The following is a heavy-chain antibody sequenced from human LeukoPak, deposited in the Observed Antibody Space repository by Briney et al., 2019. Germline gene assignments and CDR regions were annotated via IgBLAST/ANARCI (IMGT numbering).Heavy chain of an antibody. Sequence: GASVKVSCKASGYTFTGYYMHWVRQAPGQGLEWMGWINPNSGGTNYAQKFQGRVTMTRDTSISTAYMELSRLRSDDTAVYYCAGADHYYGSGYYFDYWGQGTLVTVSS. V-gene: IGHV1-2*02. CDR3: AGADHYYGSGYYFDY. D-gene: IGHD3-10*01. CDR1: GYTFTGYY. J-gene: IGHJ4*02. CDR2: INPNSGGT.